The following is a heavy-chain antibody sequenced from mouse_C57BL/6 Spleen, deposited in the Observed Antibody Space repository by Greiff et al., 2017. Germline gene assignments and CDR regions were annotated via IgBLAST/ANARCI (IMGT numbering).Heavy chain of an antibody. Sequence: EVKLQESGAELVKPGASVKLSCTASGFNIKDYYMHWVKQRTEQGLEWIGRIDPEDGETKYAPKFQGKATITADTSSNTAYLQLSSLTSEDTAVYYCAHYYGSSPFFAYWGQGTLVTVSA. CDR1: GFNIKDYY. J-gene: IGHJ3*01. D-gene: IGHD1-1*01. CDR2: IDPEDGET. CDR3: AHYYGSSPFFAY. V-gene: IGHV14-2*01.